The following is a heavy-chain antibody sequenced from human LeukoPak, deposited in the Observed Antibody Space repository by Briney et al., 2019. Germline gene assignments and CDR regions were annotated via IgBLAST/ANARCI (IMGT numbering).Heavy chain of an antibody. Sequence: VESLKISCKGSGYSFTSYWIGWVRQMPGKGLEWMGIIYPGDSDTRYSPSFQGQVTISADKSISTAYLQWSSLKASDTAMYYCAGSYYDSSGNDAFDIWGQGTMVTVSS. CDR1: GYSFTSYW. V-gene: IGHV5-51*01. D-gene: IGHD3-22*01. CDR3: AGSYYDSSGNDAFDI. J-gene: IGHJ3*02. CDR2: IYPGDSDT.